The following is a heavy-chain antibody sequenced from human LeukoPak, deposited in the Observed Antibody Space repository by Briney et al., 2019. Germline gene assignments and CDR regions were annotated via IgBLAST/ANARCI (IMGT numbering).Heavy chain of an antibody. CDR2: ISYDGSNK. J-gene: IGHJ6*02. D-gene: IGHD6-19*01. CDR3: ARELIAVAGSSGPPIYYYGMDV. Sequence: EGSLRLSCAASGFTFSNYAMNWVRQAPGKGLEWVAVISYDGSNKYYADSVKGRFTISRDNSKNTLYLQMNSLRAEDTAVYYCARELIAVAGSSGPPIYYYGMDVWGQGTTVTVSS. CDR1: GFTFSNYA. V-gene: IGHV3-30-3*01.